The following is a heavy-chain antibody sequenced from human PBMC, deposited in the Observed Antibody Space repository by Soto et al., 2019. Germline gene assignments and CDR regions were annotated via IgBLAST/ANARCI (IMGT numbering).Heavy chain of an antibody. CDR3: AREVTVTTVVPYYYYGMDV. Sequence: SETLSLTCTVSGGSISSYYWSWIRQPPGKGLEWIGYIYYSGSTYYNPSLKSRVTISVDTSKNQFSLKLSSVTAADTAVYYCAREVTVTTVVPYYYYGMDVWGQGTTVTVSS. CDR2: IYYSGST. D-gene: IGHD4-17*01. V-gene: IGHV4-59*12. CDR1: GGSISSYY. J-gene: IGHJ6*02.